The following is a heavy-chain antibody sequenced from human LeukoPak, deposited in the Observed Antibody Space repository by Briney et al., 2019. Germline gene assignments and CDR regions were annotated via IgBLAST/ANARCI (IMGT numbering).Heavy chain of an antibody. D-gene: IGHD2-2*01. CDR2: ISTSSRYI. J-gene: IGHJ5*02. CDR3: ARADCSGSTCYLRHSWFDP. Sequence: GGSLRLSCAASGFTLSTFDMNWVRQAPGKGLEWVSSISTSSRYIYYRDSVKGRFTISRDDAKNSLYLQMNSLTVEDTAVYYCARADCSGSTCYLRHSWFDPWGQGTLDTVSS. CDR1: GFTLSTFD. V-gene: IGHV3-21*06.